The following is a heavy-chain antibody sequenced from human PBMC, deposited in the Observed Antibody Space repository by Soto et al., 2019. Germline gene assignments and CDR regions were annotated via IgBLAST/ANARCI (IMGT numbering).Heavy chain of an antibody. CDR3: AHMGITIFGVVIAPFDY. J-gene: IGHJ4*02. CDR1: GFSLSTSGVG. Sequence: SGPTLVNPTQTLTLTCTFSGFSLSTSGVGVGWIRQPPGKALEWLALIYWDDDKRYSPSLKSRLTITKDTSKNQVVLTMTNMDPVDTATYYCAHMGITIFGVVIAPFDYWGQGTLVTVSS. D-gene: IGHD3-3*01. CDR2: IYWDDDK. V-gene: IGHV2-5*02.